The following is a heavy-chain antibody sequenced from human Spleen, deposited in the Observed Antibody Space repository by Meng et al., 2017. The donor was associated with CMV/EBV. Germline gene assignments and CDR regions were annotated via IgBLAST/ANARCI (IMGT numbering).Heavy chain of an antibody. J-gene: IGHJ4*02. D-gene: IGHD2-21*01. CDR2: IKHDGSEK. CDR1: GFTFSSSW. Sequence: GESLKISCVASGFTFSSSWMSWVRRAPGKGLEWVATIKHDGSEKHHGDSAKGRFTISRDNAKNSLFLQMDSLRAEDTAVYYWANSGLAGGARWGQGTLVTVSS. V-gene: IGHV3-7*01. CDR3: ANSGLAGGAR.